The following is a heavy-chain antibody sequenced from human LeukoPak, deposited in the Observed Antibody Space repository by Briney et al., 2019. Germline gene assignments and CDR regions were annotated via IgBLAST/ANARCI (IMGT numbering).Heavy chain of an antibody. Sequence: PSETLSLTCTISAASISSSSHHWGWIRQSPGKGLEWIGSIYSGRTIYYSPSLNSRVTISVVTSKDQFILQLNSVTAADTAVYYCVRHDGRGGSTMGAFDSWGQGSLVTVSS. CDR3: VRHDGRGGSTMGAFDS. J-gene: IGHJ5*01. V-gene: IGHV4-39*01. CDR2: IYSGRTI. CDR1: AASISSSSHH. D-gene: IGHD3-3*01.